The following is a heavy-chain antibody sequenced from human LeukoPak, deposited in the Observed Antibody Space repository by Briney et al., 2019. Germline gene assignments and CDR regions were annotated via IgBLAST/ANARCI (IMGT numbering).Heavy chain of an antibody. J-gene: IGHJ5*02. V-gene: IGHV1-2*02. CDR1: GYTFTGYD. Sequence: ASVKVSCKASGYTFTGYDMHWVRQAPGQGLEWMGWINPNSGGTNYAQKFQGRVTMTRDTSISTAYMELSRLRSDDTAVYYCARDGDPRYSAPYNWFDPWGQGTLVTVSS. CDR3: ARDGDPRYSAPYNWFDP. D-gene: IGHD2-15*01. CDR2: INPNSGGT.